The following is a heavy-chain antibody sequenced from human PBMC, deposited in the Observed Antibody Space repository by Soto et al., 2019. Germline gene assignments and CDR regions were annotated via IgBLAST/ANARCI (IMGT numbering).Heavy chain of an antibody. CDR2: IYYSGST. Sequence: SETLSLTCLVSGQYIKSNFWWAWVRQSPGKDLEWIGYIYYSGSTYYTPSLRNRVTISVDTSKNQFSLKLNSVTVADTAVYYCARTPRNWGQGTLVTVSS. J-gene: IGHJ4*02. CDR1: GQYIKSNFW. V-gene: IGHV4-28*01. D-gene: IGHD2-15*01. CDR3: ARTPRN.